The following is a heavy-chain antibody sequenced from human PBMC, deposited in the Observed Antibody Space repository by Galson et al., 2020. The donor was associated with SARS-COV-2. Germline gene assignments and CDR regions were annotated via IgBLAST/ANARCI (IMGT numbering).Heavy chain of an antibody. V-gene: IGHV1-18*04. CDR2: ISTYNGNT. J-gene: IGHJ6*02. D-gene: IGHD1-26*01. CDR3: VREGKYSPSYYGGGTGYYGMDV. CDR1: GFTFTSYG. Sequence: ASLKVSCKASGFTFTSYGISWVRQAPGQGLEWMGWISTYNGNTDYAQNLQGRVTMTTDTSTSTVYMELRSLRTDDTAVYYCVREGKYSPSYYGGGTGYYGMDVWGQGTTVTVSS.